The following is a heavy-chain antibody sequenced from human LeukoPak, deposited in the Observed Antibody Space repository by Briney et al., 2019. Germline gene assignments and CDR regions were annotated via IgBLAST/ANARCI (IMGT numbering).Heavy chain of an antibody. CDR1: GGSISSSNYY. D-gene: IGHD3-22*01. J-gene: IGHJ4*02. CDR2: IYYSGST. V-gene: IGHV4-39*07. Sequence: SETLSLTCTVSGGSISSSNYYWGWIRQPPGKGREWIGSIYYSGSTYYNPSLKSRVSISVDTSKNQFSLKLSSQTAADTAVYYCARGPTNPQSVEDVDYYDRSGCYFDYWGQGTLVTVSS. CDR3: ARGPTNPQSVEDVDYYDRSGCYFDY.